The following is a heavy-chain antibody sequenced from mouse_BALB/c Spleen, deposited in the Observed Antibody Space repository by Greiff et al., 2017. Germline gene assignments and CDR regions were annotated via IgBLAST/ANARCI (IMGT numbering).Heavy chain of an antibody. CDR1: GFTFSSFG. J-gene: IGHJ4*01. D-gene: IGHD4-1*01. V-gene: IGHV5-17*02. Sequence: EVKLVESGGGLVQPGGSRKLSCAASGFTFSSFGMHWVRQAPEKGLEWVAYISSGSSTIYYADTVKGRFTISRDNPKNTLFLQMTSLRSEDTAMYYCARKRGLGRYAMDYWGQGTSVTVSS. CDR3: ARKRGLGRYAMDY. CDR2: ISSGSSTI.